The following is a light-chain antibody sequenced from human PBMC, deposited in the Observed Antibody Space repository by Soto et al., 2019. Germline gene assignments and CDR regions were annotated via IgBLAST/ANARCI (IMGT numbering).Light chain of an antibody. J-gene: IGLJ2*01. CDR1: SSDVGGYNY. V-gene: IGLV2-8*01. CDR2: EVS. CDR3: SSDAGSFV. Sequence: QSALTQPPSASGSPGQSVTISCTGTSSDVGGYNYVSWYQQHPGKAPKLMIYEVSKRPSGVPDRFSGSKSGNTASLTVSGLQAEDEADYYCSSDAGSFVFGGGTKVTVL.